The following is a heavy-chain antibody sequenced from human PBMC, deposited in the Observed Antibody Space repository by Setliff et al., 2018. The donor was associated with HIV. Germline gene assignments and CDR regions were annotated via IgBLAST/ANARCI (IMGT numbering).Heavy chain of an antibody. V-gene: IGHV4-39*01. CDR2: IYHTGIT. Sequence: KLPETLSLTCTVSGGSITRTPYYWGWIRQPPGKGLEWIGSIYHTGITYDNPSLKSRVTISVDTSKNQISLRLSSVTAADTAVYYCARLSGGMVPNYWGQGTLVTVSS. CDR3: ARLSGGMVPNY. D-gene: IGHD3-10*01. CDR1: GGSITRTPYY. J-gene: IGHJ4*02.